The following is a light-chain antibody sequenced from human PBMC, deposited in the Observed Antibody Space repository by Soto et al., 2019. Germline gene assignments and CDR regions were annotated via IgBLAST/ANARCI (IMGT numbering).Light chain of an antibody. CDR2: HTS. CDR3: HQRQSWPRT. Sequence: EIVLTQSPATLSSSPVERATLSCRASQTVNSRLAWYQHKPGQAPRLLIYHTSNRATGIPARFSGSGSGTDFTLTISSLEPEDFAVYYCHQRQSWPRTFGHGTKVDNK. J-gene: IGKJ1*01. V-gene: IGKV3-11*01. CDR1: QTVNSR.